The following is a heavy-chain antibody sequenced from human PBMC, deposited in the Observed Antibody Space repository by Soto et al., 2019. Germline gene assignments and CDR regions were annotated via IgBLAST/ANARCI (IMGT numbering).Heavy chain of an antibody. V-gene: IGHV4-34*02. CDR2: INPSGST. CDR1: GGSFSGFY. J-gene: IGHJ6*03. Sequence: QVQLEQWGAGLLKSSGTLSLRCVLSGGSFSGFYWSWIRQPPGQGLEWIGDINPSGSTNYNPSLESRETTAIDPSTNHFSMNVCSVTAADTAVYYCASVFGYYYYYMDVWGKGTTV. CDR3: ASVFGYYYYYMDV. D-gene: IGHD3-3*01.